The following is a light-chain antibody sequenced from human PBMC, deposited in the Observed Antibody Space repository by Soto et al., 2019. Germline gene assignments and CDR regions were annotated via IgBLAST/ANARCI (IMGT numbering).Light chain of an antibody. J-gene: IGKJ2*01. CDR2: GAS. CDR3: QQTNSFPRT. Sequence: SQFIHTWLAWYQQRSGEGPKLLISGASTLESGVPSRFSGSGSGTDFTLTIAGLQHEDFATYYCQQTNSFPRTFGQGTKVDIK. CDR1: QFIHTW. V-gene: IGKV1-12*01.